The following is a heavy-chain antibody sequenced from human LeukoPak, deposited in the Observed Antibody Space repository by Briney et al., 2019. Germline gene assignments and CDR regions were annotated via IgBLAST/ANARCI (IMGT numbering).Heavy chain of an antibody. D-gene: IGHD2-15*01. CDR1: GYTFTSYA. V-gene: IGHV1-2*04. CDR3: AVESCSGGSCYSDYYGMDV. CDR2: INPNSGGT. Sequence: ASVKVSCKASGYTFTSYAMHWVRQAPGQGLEWMGWINPNSGGTNYAQKFQGWVTMTRDTSISTAYMELSRLRSDDTAVYYCAVESCSGGSCYSDYYGMDVWGQGTTVTVSS. J-gene: IGHJ6*02.